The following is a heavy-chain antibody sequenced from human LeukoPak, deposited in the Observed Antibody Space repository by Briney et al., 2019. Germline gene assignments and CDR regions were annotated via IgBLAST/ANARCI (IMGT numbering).Heavy chain of an antibody. CDR3: ARDGWVDY. J-gene: IGHJ4*02. Sequence: GGSLRLSCAASGFTFSSYTMNWVRQAPGKGLEWVSHISSSNSYIYYADSVKGRFTISRDNAKHSLYLQMNSLIAEDTAVYYCARDGWVDYWGQGTLVSVSS. CDR1: GFTFSSYT. D-gene: IGHD1-26*01. CDR2: ISSSNSYI. V-gene: IGHV3-21*01.